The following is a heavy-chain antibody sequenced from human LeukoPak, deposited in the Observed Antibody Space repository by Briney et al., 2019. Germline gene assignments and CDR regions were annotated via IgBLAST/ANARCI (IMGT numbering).Heavy chain of an antibody. Sequence: GGSLRLSCAASGFTFSSYAMHWVRQAPGKGLEWVTVISYDGSKKYYADSVKGRFTISRDNSKNTLYLQMNSLRGEDTAVYYCARENYGDHYFDYWGQGTLVTVSS. CDR3: ARENYGDHYFDY. V-gene: IGHV3-30-3*01. D-gene: IGHD4-17*01. CDR2: ISYDGSKK. J-gene: IGHJ4*02. CDR1: GFTFSSYA.